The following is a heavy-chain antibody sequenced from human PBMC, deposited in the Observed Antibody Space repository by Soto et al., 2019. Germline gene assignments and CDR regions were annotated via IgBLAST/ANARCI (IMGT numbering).Heavy chain of an antibody. J-gene: IGHJ3*02. CDR1: GYTFTSYA. V-gene: IGHV1-3*01. CDR2: INAGNGNT. D-gene: IGHD2-2*01. CDR3: ASVLRGYCSSTSCPYDAFDI. Sequence: ASVKVSCKASGYTFTSYAMHWVRQAPGQRLEWMGWINAGNGNTKYSQKFQGRVTITRDTSASTAYMELSSLRSEDTAVYYCASVLRGYCSSTSCPYDAFDIWGQGTMVTVSS.